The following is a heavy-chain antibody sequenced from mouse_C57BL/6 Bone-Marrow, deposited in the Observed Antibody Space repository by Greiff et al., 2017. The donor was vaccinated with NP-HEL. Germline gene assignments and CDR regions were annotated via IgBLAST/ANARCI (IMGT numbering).Heavy chain of an antibody. CDR3: AREFAYGNPFAY. CDR1: GYAFSSYW. J-gene: IGHJ3*01. Sequence: QVQLQQSGAELVKPGASVKISCKASGYAFSSYWMNWVKQRPGKGLEWIGQIYHGDGDTNYNGKFKGKATLTADKSSSTAYMQLSSLTSEDSAVYFCAREFAYGNPFAYWGQGTLVTVSA. D-gene: IGHD2-1*01. V-gene: IGHV1-80*01. CDR2: IYHGDGDT.